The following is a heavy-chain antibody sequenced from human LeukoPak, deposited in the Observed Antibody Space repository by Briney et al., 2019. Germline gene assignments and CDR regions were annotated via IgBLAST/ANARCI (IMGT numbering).Heavy chain of an antibody. CDR2: ISSSSSYI. CDR3: ARDLYSGSYPGPWFDP. J-gene: IGHJ5*02. D-gene: IGHD1-26*01. Sequence: GGSLRLSCAASGFTFSNSAMSWVRQAPGKGLEWVSSISSSSSYIYYADSVKGRFTISRDNAKNSLYLQMNSLRAEDTAVYYCARDLYSGSYPGPWFDPWGQGTLVTVSS. CDR1: GFTFSNSA. V-gene: IGHV3-21*01.